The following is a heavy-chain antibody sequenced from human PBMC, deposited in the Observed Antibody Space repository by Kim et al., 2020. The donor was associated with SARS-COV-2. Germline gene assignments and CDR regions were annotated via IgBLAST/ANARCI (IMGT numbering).Heavy chain of an antibody. V-gene: IGHV4-39*01. CDR1: GGSISSSSDY. Sequence: SETLSLTCTVSGGSISSSSDYWGWIRQPPGKGLEWIGIIYYSGNTYYNPSLQSRVTLSVDTSKNQFSLKLSSVTAADTAVYYCARRYYSGGIWYYFDYWGQGTLVTVSS. J-gene: IGHJ4*02. CDR3: ARRYYSGGIWYYFDY. CDR2: IYYSGNT. D-gene: IGHD2-15*01.